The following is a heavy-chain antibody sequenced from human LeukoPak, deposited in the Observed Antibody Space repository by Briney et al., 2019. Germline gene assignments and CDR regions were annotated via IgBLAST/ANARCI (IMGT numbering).Heavy chain of an antibody. V-gene: IGHV3-30*18. CDR1: GFTFSSYG. Sequence: PGGSLRLSCAASGFTFSSYGMHWVRQAPGKGLEWVAVISYDGSNKYYADSVKGRFTISRDNSNNTLYLQMNSLRAEDTALYFCAKDRIIVIPGPYSWLDSWGQGALVTVSS. CDR2: ISYDGSNK. CDR3: AKDRIIVIPGPYSWLDS. D-gene: IGHD1-26*01. J-gene: IGHJ5*01.